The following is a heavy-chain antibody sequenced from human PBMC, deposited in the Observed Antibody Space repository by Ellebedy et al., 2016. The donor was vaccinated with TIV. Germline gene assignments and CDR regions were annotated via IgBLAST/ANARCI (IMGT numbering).Heavy chain of an antibody. V-gene: IGHV3-72*01. Sequence: GESLKISCLTSGFNLNDHYIDWARQAPGKGLEWVGRARSKVARYSTEHAASVKGRFTISRDDSKNSIYLQMNSLKTDDTAVYYCVRVGRWLQYFDYWGQGILVTVSS. CDR2: ARSKVARYST. D-gene: IGHD5-24*01. CDR3: VRVGRWLQYFDY. J-gene: IGHJ4*02. CDR1: GFNLNDHY.